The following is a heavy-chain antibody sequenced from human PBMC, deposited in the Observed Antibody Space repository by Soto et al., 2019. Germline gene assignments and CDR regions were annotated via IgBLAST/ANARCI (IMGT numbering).Heavy chain of an antibody. Sequence: QVQLVQSGAEVKKPGSSVKVSCKASGGAFTNDIITWVRQAPGQGLEWVGRIIPLLDITNYAQKFQGRVTITAYKSTITAFMELNSLISEDTAVYYCARDSPIGSAFSGYDAIDYWGQGTLVTVSS. V-gene: IGHV1-69*08. D-gene: IGHD5-12*01. J-gene: IGHJ4*02. CDR1: GGAFTNDI. CDR2: IIPLLDIT. CDR3: ARDSPIGSAFSGYDAIDY.